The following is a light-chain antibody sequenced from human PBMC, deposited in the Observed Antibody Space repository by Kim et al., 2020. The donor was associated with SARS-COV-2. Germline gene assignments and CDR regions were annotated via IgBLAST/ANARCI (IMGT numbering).Light chain of an antibody. CDR2: QDT. V-gene: IGLV3-1*01. CDR1: NLGSKF. CDR3: QAWDSTGV. J-gene: IGLJ3*02. Sequence: SYELTQPPSVSVSPGQTASITCSGDNLGSKFASWYQQKPGQSPVLVIYQDTRRPSGIPERFSGSNSGNTAALTISGTLIMDEADYYCQAWDSTGVFGGGT.